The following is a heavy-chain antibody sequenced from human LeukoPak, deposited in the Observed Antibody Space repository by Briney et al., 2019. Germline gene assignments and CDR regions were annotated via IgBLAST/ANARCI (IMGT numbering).Heavy chain of an antibody. V-gene: IGHV4-59*01. CDR2: IYYSGST. CDR1: GGSISSYY. D-gene: IGHD2-21*02. CDR3: ARVLAYCGGDCPLFDY. J-gene: IGHJ4*02. Sequence: PSETLSLTCTVSGGSISSYYWSWIRQPPGKGLEWIGYIYYSGSTNYNPSLKSRVTISVDTSKNQFSLKLSSVTAADTAVYYCARVLAYCGGDCPLFDYWGQGTLVTVSS.